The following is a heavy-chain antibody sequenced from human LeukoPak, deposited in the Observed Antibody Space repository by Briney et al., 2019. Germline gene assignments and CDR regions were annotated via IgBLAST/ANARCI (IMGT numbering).Heavy chain of an antibody. D-gene: IGHD6-19*01. Sequence: SQTLSLTCAISGDIISSNSAAWNWIRQSPSRGLEWLGRTYYRSNLYNDYAVAVKSRITINPDTSNNQFSLQLNSVTPEDTAVYYCARDSSGWYGYWGQGTLVTVSS. CDR3: ARDSSGWYGY. J-gene: IGHJ4*02. V-gene: IGHV6-1*01. CDR1: GDIISSNSAA. CDR2: TYYRSNLYN.